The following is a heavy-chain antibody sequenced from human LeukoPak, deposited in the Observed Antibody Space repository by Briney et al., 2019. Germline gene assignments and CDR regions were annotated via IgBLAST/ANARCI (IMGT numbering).Heavy chain of an antibody. CDR3: ARDQGEGNTSGWYWYFDL. CDR2: IYYSGST. V-gene: IGHV4-39*07. CDR1: GSSISSSSYY. D-gene: IGHD6-19*01. J-gene: IGHJ2*01. Sequence: SETLSLTCTVSGSSISSSSYYWGWIRQPPGKGLEWIGSIYYSGSTYYNPSLKSRVTISVDTSKNQFSLKLSSVTAADTAVYYCARDQGEGNTSGWYWYFDLWGRGTLLTVSS.